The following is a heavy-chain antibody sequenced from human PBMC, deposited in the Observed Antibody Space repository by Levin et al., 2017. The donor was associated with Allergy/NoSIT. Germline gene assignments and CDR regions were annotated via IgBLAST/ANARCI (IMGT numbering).Heavy chain of an antibody. CDR1: GGSISSYY. D-gene: IGHD5-18*01. Sequence: SCTVSGGSISSYYWSWIRQPPGKGLEWIGYIYYSGSTNYNPSLKSRVTISVDTSKNQFSLKLSSVTAADTAVYYCARDGDGGIQLWPYFDYWGQGTLVTVSS. CDR2: IYYSGST. J-gene: IGHJ4*02. V-gene: IGHV4-59*01. CDR3: ARDGDGGIQLWPYFDY.